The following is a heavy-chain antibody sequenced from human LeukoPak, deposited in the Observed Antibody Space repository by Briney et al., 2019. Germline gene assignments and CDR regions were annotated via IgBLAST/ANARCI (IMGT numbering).Heavy chain of an antibody. CDR2: ISGSGGST. CDR1: RFTFSSYA. J-gene: IGHJ3*02. Sequence: GGSLRLSCTASRFTFSSYAMSWVRQAPEKGLEWVSAISGSGGSTYYADSVKGRFTISRDNSKNTPYLQMNSLRAEDTAVYYCAKLDDIVVVPAAINVDAFDIWGQGTMVTVSS. CDR3: AKLDDIVVVPAAINVDAFDI. V-gene: IGHV3-23*01. D-gene: IGHD2-2*02.